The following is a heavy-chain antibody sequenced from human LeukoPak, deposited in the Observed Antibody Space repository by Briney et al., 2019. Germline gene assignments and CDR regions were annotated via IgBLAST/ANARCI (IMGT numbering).Heavy chain of an antibody. Sequence: SETLSLTCAVYGGSFSGYYWSWIRQPPGKGLEWIGEINHSGSTNYNPSLKSRVTISVDTSKNQFSLKLSSVTAADTAVYYCARVSWFDELPNYWGLGTLVSVSS. CDR1: GGSFSGYY. CDR2: INHSGST. J-gene: IGHJ4*02. CDR3: ARVSWFDELPNY. V-gene: IGHV4-34*01. D-gene: IGHD3-10*01.